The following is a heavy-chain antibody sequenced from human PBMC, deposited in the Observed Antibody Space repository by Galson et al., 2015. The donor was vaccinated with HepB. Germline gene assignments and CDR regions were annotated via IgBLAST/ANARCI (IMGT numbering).Heavy chain of an antibody. V-gene: IGHV3-30-3*02. CDR3: AKTGGSWYATWYFDF. D-gene: IGHD6-13*01. CDR2: ISYDGSNK. Sequence: SLRLSCAASGFTFSSYAMHWVRQAPGKGLEWVAVISYDGSNKYYADSVKGRFTISRDNSKNTLYLQMNSLSAEDTAVYYCAKTGGSWYATWYFDFWGQGTLVTVSS. CDR1: GFTFSSYA. J-gene: IGHJ4*02.